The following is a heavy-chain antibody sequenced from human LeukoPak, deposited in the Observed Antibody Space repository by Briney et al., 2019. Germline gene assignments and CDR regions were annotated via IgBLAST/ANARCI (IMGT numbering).Heavy chain of an antibody. CDR3: ARVCQRPATDWFDP. V-gene: IGHV4-4*07. J-gene: IGHJ5*02. D-gene: IGHD6-25*01. CDR2: IYTSGST. Sequence: SETLSLTCTVSGGSISSYYWSWIRQPAGKGLEWIGRIYTSGSTNYNPSLKSRVTMSVDTSKNQFSLKLSSVTAADTAVYYCARVCQRPATDWFDPWGQGTLVTVSS. CDR1: GGSISSYY.